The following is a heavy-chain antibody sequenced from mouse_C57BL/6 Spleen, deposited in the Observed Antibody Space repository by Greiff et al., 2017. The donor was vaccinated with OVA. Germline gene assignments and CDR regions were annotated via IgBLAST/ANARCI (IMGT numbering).Heavy chain of an antibody. J-gene: IGHJ3*01. V-gene: IGHV1-26*01. D-gene: IGHD2-4*01. CDR3: ARREGDYDVWCAD. CDR2: INPNNGGT. CDR1: GYTFTDYY. Sequence: VQLQQSGPELVKPGASVKISCKASGYTFTDYYMNWVKQSHGKSLEWIGDINPNNGGTSYNQKFKGKATLTVDKSSSTAYMELRSLTSEDSAVYYCARREGDYDVWCADWGQGTLVTVSA.